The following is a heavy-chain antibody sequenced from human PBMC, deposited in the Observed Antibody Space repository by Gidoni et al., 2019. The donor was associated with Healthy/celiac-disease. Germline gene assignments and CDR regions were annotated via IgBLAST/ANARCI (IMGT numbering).Heavy chain of an antibody. CDR2: IYYSGST. V-gene: IGHV4-59*01. CDR3: ARGWGVVAATRRRCDAFDI. J-gene: IGHJ3*02. CDR1: GGSISSYY. D-gene: IGHD2-15*01. Sequence: PGLVKPSETLSLTCTVSGGSISSYYWSWIRQPPGKGLEWIGYIYYSGSTNYNPSLKSRVTISVDTSKNQFSLKLSSVTAADTAVYYCARGWGVVAATRRRCDAFDIWGQGTMVTVSS.